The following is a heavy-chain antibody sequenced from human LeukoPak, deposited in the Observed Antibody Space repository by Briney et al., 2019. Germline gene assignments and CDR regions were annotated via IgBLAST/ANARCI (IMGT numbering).Heavy chain of an antibody. J-gene: IGHJ6*03. CDR2: IHKNAIT. CDR1: GFTVSSNY. D-gene: IGHD3-10*01. Sequence: GGSLRLSCAASGFTVSSNYMTWVRQAPGKGPQWVSVIHKNAITYYADTVKGRFTISRDNSKNMVYLQMNSLRAEDTAVYYCARSLRVRGVPDYMDVWGKGTTVTISS. V-gene: IGHV3-53*01. CDR3: ARSLRVRGVPDYMDV.